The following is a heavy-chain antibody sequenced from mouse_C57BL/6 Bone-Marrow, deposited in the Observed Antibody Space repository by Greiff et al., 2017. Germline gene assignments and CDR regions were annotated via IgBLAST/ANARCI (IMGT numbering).Heavy chain of an antibody. J-gene: IGHJ1*03. CDR3: AGSSYGVGYFDV. CDR1: GYTFTSYW. V-gene: IGHV1-52*01. CDR2: IDPSDSET. D-gene: IGHD1-1*01. Sequence: QVQLQQPGAELVRPGSSVKLSCKASGYTFTSYWMHWVKQRPIQGLEWIGNIDPSDSETHYNQKFKDKATLTVDKSSSTAYMQLSSLTSEDSAVYYCAGSSYGVGYFDVWGTGTTVTVSS.